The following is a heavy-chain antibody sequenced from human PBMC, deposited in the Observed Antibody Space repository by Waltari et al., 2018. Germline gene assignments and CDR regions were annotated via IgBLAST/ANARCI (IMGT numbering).Heavy chain of an antibody. CDR2: ISGSGGST. CDR1: GFTFSSYA. D-gene: IGHD3-10*01. Sequence: EVQLLESGGGLVQPGGSLRLSCAASGFTFSSYAMSWVRQAPGKVLEWVSAISGSGGSTYYADSVKGRFTISRDNSKNTLYLQMNSLRAEDTAVYYCAKTVRLWFGEDYWGQGTLVTVSS. V-gene: IGHV3-23*01. J-gene: IGHJ4*02. CDR3: AKTVRLWFGEDY.